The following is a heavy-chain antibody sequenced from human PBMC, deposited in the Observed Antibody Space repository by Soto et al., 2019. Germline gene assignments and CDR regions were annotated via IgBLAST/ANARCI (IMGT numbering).Heavy chain of an antibody. D-gene: IGHD3-3*01. V-gene: IGHV1-3*01. J-gene: IGHJ3*02. Sequence: AAVKVSCKASRYTFTSYAMHWVRQAPGQRLEWMGWINAGNGNTKYSQKFQGRVTITRDTSASTAYMELSSLRSEDTAVYYCARERVAITIFGVVIHHDAFDIWGQGTMVTVS. CDR2: INAGNGNT. CDR1: RYTFTSYA. CDR3: ARERVAITIFGVVIHHDAFDI.